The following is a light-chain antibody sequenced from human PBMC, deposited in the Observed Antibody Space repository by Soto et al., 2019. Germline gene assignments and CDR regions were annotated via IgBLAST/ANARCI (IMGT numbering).Light chain of an antibody. CDR1: QSINTF. CDR2: AAS. Sequence: DIQMTQSPSSLSASVGDRVTIACRASQSINTFLNWYEVKPGKAPKLLIYAASSLQSGVPSRFSGSGSGTDFTLTIRSLQPEDFATYYCQQSYSIPWTFGQGTKVEIK. CDR3: QQSYSIPWT. V-gene: IGKV1-39*01. J-gene: IGKJ1*01.